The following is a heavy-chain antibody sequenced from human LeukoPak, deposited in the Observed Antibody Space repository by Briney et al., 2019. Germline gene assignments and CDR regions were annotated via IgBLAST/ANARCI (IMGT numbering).Heavy chain of an antibody. J-gene: IGHJ4*02. CDR3: ARGPGYIYGYPSRYYFDY. CDR1: GYTFPSYT. CDR2: IDPSGGST. Sequence: GASLKVSCKASGYTFPSYTLHWVRQAPGQGLEWMGKIDPSGGSTAYTPRLQGRVTMTRDTSTSTVYMELSSLTSEDTAVYYCARGPGYIYGYPSRYYFDYWGQGTLVTVSP. V-gene: IGHV1-46*04. D-gene: IGHD5-18*01.